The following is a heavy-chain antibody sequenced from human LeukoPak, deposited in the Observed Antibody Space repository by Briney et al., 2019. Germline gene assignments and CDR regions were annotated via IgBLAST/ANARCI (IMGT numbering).Heavy chain of an antibody. D-gene: IGHD2-15*01. CDR1: GFSFSTYV. CDR3: AKNLYCGGGSCYPSALGMDV. CDR2: ISGSGGTT. Sequence: GGSLRLTCAASGFSFSTYVMTWVRQAPGTGLEWVSTISGSGGTTYYADSVRGRFTISRDNSKNTLYLQMNSLRPEDTAVYYCAKNLYCGGGSCYPSALGMDVWGQGTTVTVSS. V-gene: IGHV3-23*01. J-gene: IGHJ6*02.